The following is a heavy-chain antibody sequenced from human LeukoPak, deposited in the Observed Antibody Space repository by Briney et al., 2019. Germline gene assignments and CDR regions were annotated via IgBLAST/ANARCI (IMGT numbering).Heavy chain of an antibody. CDR1: GFTFSSYA. CDR3: AKVETSGGANCYALDY. CDR2: ISGSGGST. D-gene: IGHD2-2*01. V-gene: IGHV3-23*01. Sequence: GGSLRLSCAASGFTFSSYAMSWVRQAPGKGQEWVSAISGSGGSTYYADSVKGRFTISRDDSQNTLCLQMNSLSAEDTAVYYCAKVETSGGANCYALDYWGQGTLVTVSS. J-gene: IGHJ4*02.